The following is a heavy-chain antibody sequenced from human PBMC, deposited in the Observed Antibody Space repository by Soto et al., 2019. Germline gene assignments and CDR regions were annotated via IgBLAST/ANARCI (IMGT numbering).Heavy chain of an antibody. V-gene: IGHV1-18*01. D-gene: IGHD3-16*02. CDR1: GYTFTSYG. CDR2: ISAYNGNT. Sequence: ASVKVSCKASGYTFTSYGISWVRQAPGQGLEWMGWISAYNGNTNYAQKLQGRVTMTTDTSTSTAYMELRSLRSDDTAVYYCALITFGGVIGPFDYWGQGTLVTVSS. CDR3: ALITFGGVIGPFDY. J-gene: IGHJ4*02.